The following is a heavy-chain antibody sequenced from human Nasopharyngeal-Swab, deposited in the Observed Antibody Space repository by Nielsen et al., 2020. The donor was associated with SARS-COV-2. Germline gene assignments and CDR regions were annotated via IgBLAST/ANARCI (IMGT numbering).Heavy chain of an antibody. J-gene: IGHJ4*02. CDR1: GFTFSSFG. CDR2: IAHDASNE. Sequence: GESLKISCAASGFTFSSFGMHWVRQAPGTGLEWVAFIAHDASNEYYGDSVKGRFSISRDSSKNTLYLQMDSLRGEDTAVYFCARGSSDWRGIDYWGQGTLVTVSS. CDR3: ARGSSDWRGIDY. D-gene: IGHD6-19*01. V-gene: IGHV3-30*03.